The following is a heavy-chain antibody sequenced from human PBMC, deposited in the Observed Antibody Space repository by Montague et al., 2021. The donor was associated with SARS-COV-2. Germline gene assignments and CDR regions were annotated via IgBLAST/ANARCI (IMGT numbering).Heavy chain of an antibody. D-gene: IGHD6-13*01. J-gene: IGHJ4*02. CDR2: TYYRSKWYY. CDR1: GDSVSSNTAA. CDR3: ARDPRYSLSWSSDY. Sequence: CAISGDSVSSNTAARNWIRQSPSGAPEWLGRTYYRSKWYYDYAVSVKSRMTISPDTSKNQFSLQLSSVTPEDRAVYYCARDPRYSLSWSSDYWGQGTLVTVSS. V-gene: IGHV6-1*01.